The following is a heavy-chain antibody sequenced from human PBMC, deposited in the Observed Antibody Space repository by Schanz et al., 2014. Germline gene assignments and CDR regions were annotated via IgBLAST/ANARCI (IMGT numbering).Heavy chain of an antibody. D-gene: IGHD1-26*01. CDR3: ARNRGSGGQNWYFDL. CDR2: VPFDGSQK. V-gene: IGHV3-30*04. CDR1: GFTFSSYA. J-gene: IGHJ2*01. Sequence: VELVESGGGLVQPGGSLRLSCAASGFTFSSYAMSWVRQAPGKGLEWVAFVPFDGSQKFYADSVKGRFTISRDNTKNSLFLQLNSLRADDTAVYYCARNRGSGGQNWYFDLWGRGTLVTVSS.